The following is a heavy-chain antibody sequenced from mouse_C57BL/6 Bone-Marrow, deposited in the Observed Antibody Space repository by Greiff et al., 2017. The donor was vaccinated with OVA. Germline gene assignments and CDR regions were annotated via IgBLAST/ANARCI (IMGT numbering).Heavy chain of an antibody. V-gene: IGHV14-4*01. Sequence: EVQLQQSGAELVRPGASVKLSCTASGFNIKDDYMHWVKQRPEQGLEWIGWIDPENGDTEYASKFQGKATITADTSSNTAYLQLSSLPSEDTAVYYCTTNSSGSDYWGQGTTLTVSS. CDR2: IDPENGDT. D-gene: IGHD3-2*02. CDR3: TTNSSGSDY. J-gene: IGHJ2*01. CDR1: GFNIKDDY.